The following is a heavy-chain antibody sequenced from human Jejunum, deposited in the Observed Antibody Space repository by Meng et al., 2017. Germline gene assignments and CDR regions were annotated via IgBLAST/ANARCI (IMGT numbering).Heavy chain of an antibody. V-gene: IGHV3-33*01. CDR1: GFPFSVYG. CDR3: ARDSDTSGRHWYFDL. CDR2: IGHDGTYK. J-gene: IGHJ2*01. D-gene: IGHD6-19*01. Sequence: GESLKISCVASGFPFSVYGMHWVRHDPGKGLEWVAVIGHDGTYKKYVDSVKGRFTISKDKSKNTLYLQMNSLRAEDTAVYYCARDSDTSGRHWYFDLWGRGTRVTVSS.